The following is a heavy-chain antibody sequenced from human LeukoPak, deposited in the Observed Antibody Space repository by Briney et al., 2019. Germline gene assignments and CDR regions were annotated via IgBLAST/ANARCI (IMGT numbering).Heavy chain of an antibody. CDR1: GYSFTSYW. CDR2: IYPGDSDT. Sequence: GESLKIPCKGSGYSFTSYWIGWVRQMPGKGLEWMGIIYPGDSDTRYSPSFQGQVTTSADKSISTAYLQWSSLKASDTAMYYCARSPTEYSSSWYVNFDYWGQGTLVTVSS. CDR3: ARSPTEYSSSWYVNFDY. V-gene: IGHV5-51*01. D-gene: IGHD6-13*01. J-gene: IGHJ4*02.